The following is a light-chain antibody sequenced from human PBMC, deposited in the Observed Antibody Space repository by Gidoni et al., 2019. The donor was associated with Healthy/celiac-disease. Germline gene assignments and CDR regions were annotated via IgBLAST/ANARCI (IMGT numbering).Light chain of an antibody. CDR2: AAS. CDR3: QQLNSYHT. V-gene: IGKV1-9*01. J-gene: IGKJ2*01. CDR1: QGISSY. Sequence: DIQLTQSPSFLSASVGDRVTITCRASQGISSYLAWYQQKPGKAPKLLIYAASTLQSGVPSRFSGSGSGTEFTLTISSLQPEDFATYYCQQLNSYHTFGQGTKLGIK.